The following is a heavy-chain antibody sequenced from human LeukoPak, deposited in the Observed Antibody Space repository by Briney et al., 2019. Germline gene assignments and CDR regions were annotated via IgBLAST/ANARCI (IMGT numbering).Heavy chain of an antibody. V-gene: IGHV3-66*02. CDR2: IYSGGST. CDR1: GFTVSSNY. CDR3: ARFYGSVLGFDP. D-gene: IGHD3-10*01. Sequence: GGSLRLSCAASGFTVSSNYMSWVRQAPGKGLEWVSVIYSGGSTYYADSVKGRFTIPRDNSKNTLYLQMNSLRAEDTAVYYCARFYGSVLGFDPWGQGTLVTVSS. J-gene: IGHJ5*02.